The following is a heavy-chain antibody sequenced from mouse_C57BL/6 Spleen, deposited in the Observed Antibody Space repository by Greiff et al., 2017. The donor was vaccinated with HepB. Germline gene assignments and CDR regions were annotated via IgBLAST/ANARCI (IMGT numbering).Heavy chain of an antibody. D-gene: IGHD2-1*01. CDR1: GYSITSGYY. CDR3: AREVTRRIFDY. V-gene: IGHV3-6*01. J-gene: IGHJ2*01. CDR2: ISYDGSN. Sequence: EVKLVESGPGLVKPSQSLSLTCSVTGYSITSGYYWNWIRQFPGNKLEWMGYISYDGSNNYNPSLKNRISITRDTSKNQFFLKLNSVTTEDTATYYCAREVTRRIFDYWGQGTTLTVSS.